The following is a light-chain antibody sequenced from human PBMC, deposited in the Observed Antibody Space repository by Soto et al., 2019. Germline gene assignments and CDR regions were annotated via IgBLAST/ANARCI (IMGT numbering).Light chain of an antibody. Sequence: QSALTQPRSVSGSPGQSVTISCTGTSSDVGGYDFVSWYQQHPGKAPKLMISDVSKRPSGVSDRFSGSKSGNTASLTISGLQAEDEADYYCCSYAGDLALFGGGT. V-gene: IGLV2-11*01. CDR2: DVS. J-gene: IGLJ2*01. CDR1: SSDVGGYDF. CDR3: CSYAGDLAL.